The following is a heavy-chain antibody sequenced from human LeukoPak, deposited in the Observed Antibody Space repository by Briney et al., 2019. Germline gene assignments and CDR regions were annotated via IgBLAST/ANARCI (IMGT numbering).Heavy chain of an antibody. J-gene: IGHJ5*02. CDR2: IYYSGST. D-gene: IGHD6-13*01. CDR3: ARLLVRWFDP. Sequence: PSETLSLTCTVSGGPISSYYWSWIRQPPGKGLEWIGYIYYSGSTNYNPSLKSRVTISVDTSKNQFSLKLSSVTAADTAVYYCARLLVRWFDPWGQGTLVTVSS. V-gene: IGHV4-59*08. CDR1: GGPISSYY.